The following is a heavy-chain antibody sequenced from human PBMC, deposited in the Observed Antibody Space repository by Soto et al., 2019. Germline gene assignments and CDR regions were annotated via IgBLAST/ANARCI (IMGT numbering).Heavy chain of an antibody. CDR1: GFTFSSYA. V-gene: IGHV3-23*01. D-gene: IGHD3-9*01. Sequence: EVQLLESGGGLVQPGGSLRLSCAASGFTFSSYAMSWVRQAPGKGLEWVSALSGSGGSTYYADAVKGRFTISRDNSKNTLYLQMNSLRAEDTAVYYCAKYDILTGYYPDYWGQGTLVTVSS. CDR3: AKYDILTGYYPDY. J-gene: IGHJ4*02. CDR2: LSGSGGST.